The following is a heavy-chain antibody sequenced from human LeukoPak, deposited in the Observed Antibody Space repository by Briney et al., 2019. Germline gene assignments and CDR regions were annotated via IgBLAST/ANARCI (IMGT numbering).Heavy chain of an antibody. CDR1: GFSFEDYA. V-gene: IGHV3-9*01. Sequence: GGSLRLSCAASGFSFEDYAMHWVRQPPGKGLEWVSGVSWNSGNVGYADSVKGRFTISRDNAKNFLYLQMNSLRAEDTAVYYCVREGRVSGYDFDYWGQGTLVTVSS. CDR3: VREGRVSGYDFDY. CDR2: VSWNSGNV. D-gene: IGHD5-12*01. J-gene: IGHJ4*02.